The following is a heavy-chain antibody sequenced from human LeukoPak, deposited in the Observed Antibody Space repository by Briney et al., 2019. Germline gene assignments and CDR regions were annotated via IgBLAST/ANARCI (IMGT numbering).Heavy chain of an antibody. CDR2: INKGGDFM. J-gene: IGHJ5*02. Sequence: GSLRLSFAASGFPFSSHAMNWVRQAPGKGLEWVSSINKGGDFMKYADSVKGRFTISRDNARNSLFLQMNSLRAEDTAVYYCARVPGGSGSYLWWFDPWGQGTLVTVSS. CDR3: ARVPGGSGSYLWWFDP. CDR1: GFPFSSHA. D-gene: IGHD3-10*01. V-gene: IGHV3-21*01.